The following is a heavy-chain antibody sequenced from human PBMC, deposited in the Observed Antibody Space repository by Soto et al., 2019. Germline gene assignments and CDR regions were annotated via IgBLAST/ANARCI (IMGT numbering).Heavy chain of an antibody. V-gene: IGHV5-51*01. Sequence: GVSLKISCKGSGYSFTSYCICWVRQMPGKGLEWMGIIYPGDSDTRCSPSFQGQVTISADKSISTAYLQWSSLKASDTAMYYCARQGVGGVYSGYDRRFDYWGQGTLVTVSS. D-gene: IGHD5-12*01. CDR1: GYSFTSYC. CDR3: ARQGVGGVYSGYDRRFDY. CDR2: IYPGDSDT. J-gene: IGHJ4*02.